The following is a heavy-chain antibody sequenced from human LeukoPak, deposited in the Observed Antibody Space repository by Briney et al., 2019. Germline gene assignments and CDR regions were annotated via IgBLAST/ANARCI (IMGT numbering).Heavy chain of an antibody. V-gene: IGHV3-23*01. J-gene: IGHJ4*02. CDR2: ITASGGST. CDR1: GFIFSSYA. CDR3: AKRGTPLPYYDY. D-gene: IGHD1-1*01. Sequence: GGSLRLSCAASGFIFSSYAMSWVRQAPGKGLEWVSAITASGGSTYYADSVKGRFTISRDNSKNTLYLQMSSLRAEDTAVFYCAKRGTPLPYYDYWGQGALVTVSS.